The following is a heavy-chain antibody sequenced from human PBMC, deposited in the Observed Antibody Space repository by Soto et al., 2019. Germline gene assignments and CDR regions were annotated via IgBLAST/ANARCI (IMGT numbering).Heavy chain of an antibody. CDR3: ATPMRTTFGVVRYGMDV. V-gene: IGHV1-24*01. CDR2: FDPEDGET. D-gene: IGHD3-3*01. CDR1: GYTLTELS. Sequence: GASVKVSCKVSGYTLTELSMHWVRQAPGKGLEWMGGFDPEDGETIYAQKSQGRVTMTEDTSTDTAYMELSSLRSEDTAVYYCATPMRTTFGVVRYGMDVWGQGTTVTVYS. J-gene: IGHJ6*02.